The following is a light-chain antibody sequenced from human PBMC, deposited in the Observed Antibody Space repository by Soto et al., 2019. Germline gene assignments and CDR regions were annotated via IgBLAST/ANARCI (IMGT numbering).Light chain of an antibody. CDR1: QGISSY. V-gene: IGKV1-9*01. J-gene: IGKJ2*01. CDR2: AAS. CDR3: QQLNSYPQNT. Sequence: DIQLTQSPSFLSASVGDRVTITCRASQGISSYLAWYQQKPGKAPKLLTYAASTLQSGVPSRFSGSGSGTEFTLTISSLQPEDFATYYCQQLNSYPQNTFGQGTKLEIK.